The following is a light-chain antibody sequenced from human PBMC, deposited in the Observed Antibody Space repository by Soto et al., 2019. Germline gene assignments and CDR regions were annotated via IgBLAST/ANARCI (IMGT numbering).Light chain of an antibody. Sequence: DIQMTQSPSTLSASVGDKVTISCRASQSIHTWLAWYQQKPGKAPKLLLYTASDLQSGVPSRFSGSGSGTVFPLTITSLQPDDFATYYCQHGAFGQGTRVEMK. J-gene: IGKJ1*01. CDR2: TAS. V-gene: IGKV1-5*03. CDR3: QHGA. CDR1: QSIHTW.